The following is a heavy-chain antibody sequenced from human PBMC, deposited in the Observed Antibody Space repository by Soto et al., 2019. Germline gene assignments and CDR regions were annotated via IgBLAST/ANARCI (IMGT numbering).Heavy chain of an antibody. D-gene: IGHD4-17*01. CDR2: IYHSGST. Sequence: PSETLSLTCAVSGYSISSGYYWGWIRQPPGKGLEWIGSIYHSGSTYYNPSLKSRVTISLDTSKNQFSLKLSSVTAADTAVYYCASFSLVRSYGIDYWGQGTLVTAPQ. CDR3: ASFSLVRSYGIDY. J-gene: IGHJ4*02. V-gene: IGHV4-38-2*01. CDR1: GYSISSGYY.